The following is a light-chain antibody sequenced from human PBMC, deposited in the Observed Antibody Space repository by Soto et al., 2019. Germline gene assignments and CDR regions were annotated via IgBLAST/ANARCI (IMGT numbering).Light chain of an antibody. CDR2: KAS. J-gene: IGKJ1*01. CDR1: QSISGW. CDR3: QHSYGIPTWT. Sequence: IQMTQSPSTLSASVGDRVTITCRASQSISGWLAWYQQKPGKAPKLLIYKASSLESGVPSRFSGSGSGTEFTLTISSLQPEDFATYYCQHSYGIPTWTFGQGTKVDIK. V-gene: IGKV1-5*03.